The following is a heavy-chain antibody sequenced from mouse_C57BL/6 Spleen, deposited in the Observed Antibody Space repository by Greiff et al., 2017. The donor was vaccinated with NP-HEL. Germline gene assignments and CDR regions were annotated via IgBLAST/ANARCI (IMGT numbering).Heavy chain of an antibody. J-gene: IGHJ4*01. CDR3: ASYDYDEDAMDY. V-gene: IGHV1-12*01. CDR1: GYTFTSYN. CDR2: IYPGNGDT. D-gene: IGHD2-4*01. Sequence: QVQLKDSGAELVRPGASVKMSCKASGYTFTSYNMHWVKQTPRQGLEWIGAIYPGNGDTSYNQKFKGKATLTVDKSSSTAYMQLSSLTSEDSAVYFCASYDYDEDAMDYWGQGTSVTVSS.